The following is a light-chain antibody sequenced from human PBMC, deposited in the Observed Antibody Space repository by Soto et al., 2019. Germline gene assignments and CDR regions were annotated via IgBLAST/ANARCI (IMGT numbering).Light chain of an antibody. J-gene: IGLJ1*01. V-gene: IGLV2-14*01. CDR1: SSDVGGYNY. CDR3: SSYTSSSFYV. Sequence: QSALTQPASVSGSPGQSITISCTGTSSDVGGYNYVSWYQQYPGKAPKLMIYDVSYRPSGVSNRFSGSKSGNTASLTISGLQAEDEADYYCSSYTSSSFYVFGTGTKLTVL. CDR2: DVS.